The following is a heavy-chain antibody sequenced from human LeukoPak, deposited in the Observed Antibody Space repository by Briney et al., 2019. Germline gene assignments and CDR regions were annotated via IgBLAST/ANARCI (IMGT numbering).Heavy chain of an antibody. CDR2: IYDNGST. Sequence: PETLSLTCTVSGVSISSSSYHWDWIRQPPGKGLEWIGRIYDNGSTNYSPSLKTGVTISVDTSKNQFSLKLNSVTGADTAVYYCARQVLHTAMVYWGGGTLVSVSS. J-gene: IGHJ4*02. D-gene: IGHD5-18*01. CDR1: GVSISSSSYH. CDR3: ARQVLHTAMVY. V-gene: IGHV4-39*01.